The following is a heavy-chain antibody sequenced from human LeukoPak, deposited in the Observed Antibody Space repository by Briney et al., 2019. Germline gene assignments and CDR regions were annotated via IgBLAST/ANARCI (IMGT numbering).Heavy chain of an antibody. CDR3: ARHATYYGGVDY. CDR1: GYRFTSNW. V-gene: IGHV5-51*01. CDR2: IYPADSDT. Sequence: GESLKISCKGSGYRFTSNWIGWMRQMPGKGLEWMGIIYPADSDTRYSPSFQGQVTISADRSISTAYLQWSSLKASDTAMYYCARHATYYGGVDYWGQGTLVTVSS. J-gene: IGHJ4*02. D-gene: IGHD3-10*01.